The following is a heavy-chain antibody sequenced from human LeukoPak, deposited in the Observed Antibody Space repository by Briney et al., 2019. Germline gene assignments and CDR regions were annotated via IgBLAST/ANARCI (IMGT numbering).Heavy chain of an antibody. CDR1: GGSIKGGGFF. CDR2: IYYSGST. D-gene: IGHD3-10*01. J-gene: IGHJ4*02. CDR3: ARLRSGINYYGSGSYLYCFDY. Sequence: SQTLSLTCSVSGGSIKGGGFFWNWVRQHPGKGLEWIGHIYYSGSTSYNPSVKSRVTISVDTSKNQFSLKLSSVTAADTAVYYCARLRSGINYYGSGSYLYCFDYWGQGTLVTVSP. V-gene: IGHV4-31*03.